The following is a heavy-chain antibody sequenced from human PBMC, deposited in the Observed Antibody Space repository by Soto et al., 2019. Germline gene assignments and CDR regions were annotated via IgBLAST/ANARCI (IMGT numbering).Heavy chain of an antibody. CDR3: ARAGLRYFDWASSDF. Sequence: ASVKVSCKSSGYTFTSYGFSWVRQAPGQGLEWMGWISAANDNTEYAQKLQGRVTLTTDTSTSTAYMELRSLRSDDTAVYYCARAGLRYFDWASSDFWGKGTLVTVSS. V-gene: IGHV1-18*01. CDR1: GYTFTSYG. J-gene: IGHJ4*02. D-gene: IGHD3-9*01. CDR2: ISAANDNT.